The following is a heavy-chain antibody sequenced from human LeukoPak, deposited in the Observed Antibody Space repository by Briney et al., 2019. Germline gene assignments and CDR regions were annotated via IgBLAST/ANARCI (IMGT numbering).Heavy chain of an antibody. V-gene: IGHV3-33*01. Sequence: GRSLRLSCAASGFTFSSYGMHWVRQAPGKGLEWVAVIWYDGSNKYYADSVKGRFTISRDNSKNTLYLQMNSLRAEDTAVYYCARGLGDIVVVDGTDVWGQGTTVTVSS. CDR2: IWYDGSNK. J-gene: IGHJ6*02. CDR3: ARGLGDIVVVDGTDV. CDR1: GFTFSSYG. D-gene: IGHD2-2*01.